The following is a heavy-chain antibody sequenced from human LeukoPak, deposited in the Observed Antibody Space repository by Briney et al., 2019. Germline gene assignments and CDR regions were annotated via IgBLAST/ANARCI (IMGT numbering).Heavy chain of an antibody. CDR1: GGSISSYY. CDR3: AKAGGNYYDSSGPPTEV. V-gene: IGHV4-59*12. J-gene: IGHJ4*02. D-gene: IGHD3-22*01. Sequence: SETLSLTCTVSGGSISSYYWSWIRQPPGKGLEWIGYIYYSGSTNYNPSLKSRVTISVDTSKNQFSLKLSSVTAADTAVYYCAKAGGNYYDSSGPPTEVWGQGTLVTVSS. CDR2: IYYSGST.